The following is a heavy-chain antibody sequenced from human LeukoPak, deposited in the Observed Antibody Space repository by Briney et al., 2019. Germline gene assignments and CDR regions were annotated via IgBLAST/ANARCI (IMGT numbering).Heavy chain of an antibody. CDR2: INHSGST. D-gene: IGHD6-19*01. V-gene: IGHV4-34*01. CDR1: GGSFSGYY. CDR3: AKDLSVAGRKGGGAFDI. Sequence: KPSETLSPTCAVYGGSFSGYYWSWIRQPPGKGLEWIGEINHSGSTNYNPSLKSRVTISVDTSKNQFSLKLSSVTAADTAVYYCAKDLSVAGRKGGGAFDIWGQGTMVTVSS. J-gene: IGHJ3*02.